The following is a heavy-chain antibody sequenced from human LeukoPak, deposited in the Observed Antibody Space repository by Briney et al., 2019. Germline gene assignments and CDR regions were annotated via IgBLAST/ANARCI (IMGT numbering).Heavy chain of an antibody. Sequence: GGSLRLSCAASGFSFSSYEMNWVRQAPGKGLEWVSSITSSSSYIYYADSMKGRFTISRDNSKNTLYLQMNSLRAEDTAIYFCAKERESYFEFDSWGQGTLVTVSS. J-gene: IGHJ4*02. CDR1: GFSFSSYE. V-gene: IGHV3-21*03. D-gene: IGHD1-26*01. CDR3: AKERESYFEFDS. CDR2: ITSSSSYI.